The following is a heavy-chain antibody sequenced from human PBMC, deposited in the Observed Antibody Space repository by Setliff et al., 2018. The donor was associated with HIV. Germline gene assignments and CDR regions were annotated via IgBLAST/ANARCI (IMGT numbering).Heavy chain of an antibody. CDR1: GDSLSSSSNH. D-gene: IGHD2-2*01. V-gene: IGHV4-39*07. CDR3: ARFKPPYCSSRNCYWGAFDI. Sequence: SETLSLTCSVSGDSLSSSSNHWGWIRQPPGKGLEWIGNIHYRGSTYYNPSLKSRITMSVDTSKNQFSLNLSSVTAADTAVYHCARFKPPYCSSRNCYWGAFDIWGQGAMVTVSS. J-gene: IGHJ3*02. CDR2: IHYRGST.